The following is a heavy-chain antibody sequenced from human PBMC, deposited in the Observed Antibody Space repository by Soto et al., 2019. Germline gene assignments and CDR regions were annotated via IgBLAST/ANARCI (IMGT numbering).Heavy chain of an antibody. CDR1: GFTFTTTP. Sequence: VQLVESGGGLAQPGGSLRLSCAASGFTFTTTPMSWVRQAPGKGLEWVSSISSTGVSTYYADSVKGRFTISRDNSKNTLYLQMNNLRGEDTAVYSCAKGPTIFGVVIVYEYYYGFEVWGQGTTVTVSS. D-gene: IGHD3-3*01. CDR2: ISSTGVST. V-gene: IGHV3-23*04. J-gene: IGHJ6*02. CDR3: AKGPTIFGVVIVYEYYYGFEV.